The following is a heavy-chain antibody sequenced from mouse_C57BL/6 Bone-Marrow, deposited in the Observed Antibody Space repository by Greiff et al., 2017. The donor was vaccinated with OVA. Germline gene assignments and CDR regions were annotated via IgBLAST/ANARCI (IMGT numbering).Heavy chain of an antibody. CDR1: YTFTDYYM. CDR3: RTGLDYGNFYYAMDY. D-gene: IGHD2-1*01. CDR2: YPGSGNTY. V-gene: IGHV1-83*01. Sequence: VQLQQSGPELVKPGASVKMSCKASGYTFTDYYMHWVKQKPGKGLEWIGEIYPGSGNTYYNEKFKGKATLTADKSSSTAYMQLNSLTSEDSAVYFCARTGLDYGNFYYAMDYWGQGTSVTVSS. J-gene: IGHJ4*01.